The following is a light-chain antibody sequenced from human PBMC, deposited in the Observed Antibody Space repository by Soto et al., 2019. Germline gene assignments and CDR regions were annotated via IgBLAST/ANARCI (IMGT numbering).Light chain of an antibody. CDR3: RQYVSSPWA. CDR1: QSVSSSF. J-gene: IGKJ1*01. Sequence: EIVMTQSPGTLSLSPGESATLSCRVSQSVSSSFLAWYQQKAGQAPRLLIYGASRRATGIPDRFSGSGSGTDFTLTISRLEPEDFAVYYCRQYVSSPWAFGQGTKVDIK. V-gene: IGKV3-20*01. CDR2: GAS.